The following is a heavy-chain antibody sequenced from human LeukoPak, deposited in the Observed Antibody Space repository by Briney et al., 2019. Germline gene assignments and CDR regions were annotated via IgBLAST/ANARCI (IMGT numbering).Heavy chain of an antibody. J-gene: IGHJ5*02. CDR1: GFTFSSYG. CDR3: ARNGYSSGWYVS. V-gene: IGHV3-33*01. Sequence: GRSLRLSCAAPGFTFSSYGMHWVRQAPGKGLEWVAVIWYDGSNKYYADSVKGRFTISRDNSKNTLYLQMNSLRAEDTAVYYCARNGYSSGWYVSWGQGTLVTVSS. D-gene: IGHD6-19*01. CDR2: IWYDGSNK.